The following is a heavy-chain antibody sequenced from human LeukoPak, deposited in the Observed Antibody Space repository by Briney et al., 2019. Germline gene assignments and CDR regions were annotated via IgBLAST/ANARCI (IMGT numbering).Heavy chain of an antibody. J-gene: IGHJ4*01. CDR2: IYTSGSS. V-gene: IGHV4-4*07. D-gene: IGHD1-26*01. CDR1: GDSISIYY. CDR3: AKFNGWELAEYYLDC. Sequence: PSETLSLTCTVSGDSISIYYWSWIRQSAGKGLEWIGRIYTSGSSNSDASLSGITDYTPSLKSRVTMSADTSKRQFSLKLSSVTAEDTAIYYCAKFNGWELAEYYLDCWGHGTLVTVSS.